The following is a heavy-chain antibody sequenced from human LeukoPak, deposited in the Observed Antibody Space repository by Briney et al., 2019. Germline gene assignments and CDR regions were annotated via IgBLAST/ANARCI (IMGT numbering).Heavy chain of an antibody. Sequence: GESLKISCKGSGYSFTSYWIGWVRQMPGKGLEWMGIIYPGDSDTRYSPSFQGQVTISADKSISTAYLQWSSLKASDTAMYYCARSTATIRDQFPPFDYWGQGTLVTVSS. J-gene: IGHJ4*02. CDR3: ARSTATIRDQFPPFDY. CDR1: GYSFTSYW. D-gene: IGHD5-24*01. CDR2: IYPGDSDT. V-gene: IGHV5-51*01.